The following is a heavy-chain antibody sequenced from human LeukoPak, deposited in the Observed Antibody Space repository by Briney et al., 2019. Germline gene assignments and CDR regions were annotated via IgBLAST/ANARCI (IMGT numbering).Heavy chain of an antibody. V-gene: IGHV7-4-1*02. CDR2: INTNTGNP. Sequence: GASVKVSCTASGYTFTSYAMNWVRQAPGQGLEWMGWINTNTGNPTYAQGFTGRFVFSLDTSVSTAYLQISSLKAEDTAVYYCARDYESGYDNGWEQTDYWGQGTLVTVSS. J-gene: IGHJ4*02. D-gene: IGHD5-12*01. CDR1: GYTFTSYA. CDR3: ARDYESGYDNGWEQTDY.